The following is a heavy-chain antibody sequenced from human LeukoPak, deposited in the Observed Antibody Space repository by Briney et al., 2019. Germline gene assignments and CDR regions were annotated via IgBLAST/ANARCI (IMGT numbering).Heavy chain of an antibody. CDR3: AREPSWYYDSSGYFRDAFDI. D-gene: IGHD3-22*01. CDR2: IGSSGSGDNT. J-gene: IGHJ3*02. Sequence: PGGSLRLSCAASGVTLSTYAMSWARQAPGKGLEWVSGIGSSGSGDNTYYADSVKGRFTISRDSSKNTQFLHMNSLRAEDTAVYYCAREPSWYYDSSGYFRDAFDIWGQGTMVTVSS. V-gene: IGHV3-23*01. CDR1: GVTLSTYA.